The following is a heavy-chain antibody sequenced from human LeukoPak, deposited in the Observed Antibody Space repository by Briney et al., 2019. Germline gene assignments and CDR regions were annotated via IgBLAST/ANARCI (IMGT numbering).Heavy chain of an antibody. Sequence: GGSLRLSCAASGFTFSSYGMHWVRQAPGKGLEGVAVISYDGSNKYYADSVKGRFTISRDNSKNTLYLQMNSLRAEDTAVYYCAKGGVLRYFDWLYDWFAPWGQGTLVTVSS. D-gene: IGHD3-9*01. CDR3: AKGGVLRYFDWLYDWFAP. CDR2: ISYDGSNK. J-gene: IGHJ5*02. CDR1: GFTFSSYG. V-gene: IGHV3-30*18.